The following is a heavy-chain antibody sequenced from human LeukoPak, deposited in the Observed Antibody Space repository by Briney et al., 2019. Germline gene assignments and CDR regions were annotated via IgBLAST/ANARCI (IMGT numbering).Heavy chain of an antibody. J-gene: IGHJ4*02. Sequence: GASVKVSCKASVGTFSSYAISWVRQAPGQGLEWMGGIIPIFGTANYAQKFQGRVTITTDESTSTAYRELSSLRSEDTAVYYCARDDLSGIQLPDYWGQGTLVTVSS. CDR2: IIPIFGTA. CDR1: VGTFSSYA. CDR3: ARDDLSGIQLPDY. D-gene: IGHD5-18*01. V-gene: IGHV1-69*05.